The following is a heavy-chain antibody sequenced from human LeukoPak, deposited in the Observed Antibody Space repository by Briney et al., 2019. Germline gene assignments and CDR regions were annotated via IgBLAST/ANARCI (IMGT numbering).Heavy chain of an antibody. J-gene: IGHJ5*02. Sequence: PGGSLRLSCAASGFTFSSYAMHWVRQAPGKGLEWVAVISYDGSNKYYADSVKGRFTISRDNSKNTLYLQMNSLRAEDTAVYYCAREVAFTRASTGWFDPWGQGTLVTVSS. CDR2: ISYDGSNK. CDR3: AREVAFTRASTGWFDP. V-gene: IGHV3-30-3*01. CDR1: GFTFSSYA. D-gene: IGHD3-16*01.